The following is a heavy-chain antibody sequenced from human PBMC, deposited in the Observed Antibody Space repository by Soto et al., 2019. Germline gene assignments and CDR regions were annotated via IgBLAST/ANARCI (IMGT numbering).Heavy chain of an antibody. D-gene: IGHD3-10*01. CDR2: INPDGSAT. CDR1: GYTFSFDY. V-gene: IGHV1-46*01. J-gene: IGHJ4*02. CDR3: AKGRRNTF. Sequence: QVQLLQSGAEVKKPGASVKISCKASGYTFSFDYLSWVRRAPGQGLQWMGKINPDGSATTYAQSFQGRVSITSDASTGTVYMELSSLTSDDTAVYYCAKGRRNTFWGQGTLVSVSS.